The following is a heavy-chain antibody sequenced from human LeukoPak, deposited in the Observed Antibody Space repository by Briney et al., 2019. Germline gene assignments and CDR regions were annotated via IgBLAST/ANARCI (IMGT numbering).Heavy chain of an antibody. CDR3: ASQYDYVWGSYRSIVGYYFDY. CDR1: GGSISGSSYY. Sequence: PSETLSLTCTVSGGSISGSSYYWGWIRQPPGKGLEWIGSIYYSGSTYYNPSLKSRVTISVDTSKNQFSLKLSSVTAADTAVYYCASQYDYVWGSYRSIVGYYFDYWGQGTLVTVSS. V-gene: IGHV4-39*01. J-gene: IGHJ4*02. CDR2: IYYSGST. D-gene: IGHD3-16*02.